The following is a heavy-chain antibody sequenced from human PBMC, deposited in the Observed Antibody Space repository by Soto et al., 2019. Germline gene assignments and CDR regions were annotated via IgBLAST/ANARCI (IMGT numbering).Heavy chain of an antibody. CDR1: GGTFSSYA. CDR3: ARVVNPPSYYYYGMDV. Sequence: SVKVSCKASGGTFSSYAISWVRQAPGQGLEWMGGIIPIFGTTNYAQKFQGRVTITADESTSTAYMELSSLRSEDTAVYYCARVVNPPSYYYYGMDVWGQGTTVTVSS. V-gene: IGHV1-69*13. J-gene: IGHJ6*02. CDR2: IIPIFGTT. D-gene: IGHD2-15*01.